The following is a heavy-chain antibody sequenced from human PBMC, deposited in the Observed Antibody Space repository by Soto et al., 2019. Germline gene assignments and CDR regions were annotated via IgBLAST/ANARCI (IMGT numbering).Heavy chain of an antibody. Sequence: QVQLQESGPGLVKPSQTLSVTCTVSGGSISTDGFYWSWIRQHPGKGLEWIGYIYYSGSSFYNPSLMGRITLSLDMSTNQSSLNLSSVTAADTAVYYCARFASGHLGSWGLGTLVTGSS. CDR1: GGSISTDGFY. CDR2: IYYSGSS. CDR3: ARFASGHLGS. V-gene: IGHV4-31*03. D-gene: IGHD2-15*01. J-gene: IGHJ4*02.